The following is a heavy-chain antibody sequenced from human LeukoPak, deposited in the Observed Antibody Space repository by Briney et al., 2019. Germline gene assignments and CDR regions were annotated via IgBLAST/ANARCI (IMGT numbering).Heavy chain of an antibody. CDR3: ARRRAYDMDV. Sequence: PSEPLSLTCTVSGGSISRGGYYWSWIRQHPGKGLEWIGYICYSGSTYYNPSLKSRVTISVDTSKNQFSLKLSSVTAADTAVYYFARRRAYDMDVWGQGTTVTVSS. J-gene: IGHJ6*02. V-gene: IGHV4-31*03. CDR1: GGSISRGGYY. CDR2: ICYSGST.